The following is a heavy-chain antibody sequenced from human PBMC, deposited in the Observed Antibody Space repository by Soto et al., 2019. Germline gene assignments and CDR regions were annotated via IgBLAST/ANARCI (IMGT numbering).Heavy chain of an antibody. CDR3: ARDGGCRDGYSVGCNCFDP. CDR2: IWYDGSKK. D-gene: IGHD2-15*01. CDR1: GFTFSSYG. J-gene: IGHJ5*02. V-gene: IGHV3-33*01. Sequence: QVQLVESGGGVVQPGRSLRLSCAASGFTFSSYGMHWVRQAPGKGLEWVAVIWYDGSKKHYADPAKGRFTISRDNSNNXLXPQINSLSAEDTAVYYCARDGGCRDGYSVGCNCFDPWGQGTLVTLSS.